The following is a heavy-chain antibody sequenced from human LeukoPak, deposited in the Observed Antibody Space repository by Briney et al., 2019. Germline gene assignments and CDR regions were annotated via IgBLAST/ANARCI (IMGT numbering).Heavy chain of an antibody. D-gene: IGHD3-10*01. CDR2: ISSRSSSI. V-gene: IGHV3-48*02. CDR3: ARVIRRFGEFSSDC. J-gene: IGHJ4*02. CDR1: GFTFSNYS. Sequence: SGGSLRLSCVVSGFTFSNYSMNWVRQAPGKGLEWVSYISSRSSSIYYLDSVKGRFTISRDNAKNSLYLQMNSLRDEDTAVYYCARVIRRFGEFSSDCWGQGTLVTVSS.